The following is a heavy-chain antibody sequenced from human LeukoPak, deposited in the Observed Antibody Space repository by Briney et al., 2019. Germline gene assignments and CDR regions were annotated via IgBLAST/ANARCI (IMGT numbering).Heavy chain of an antibody. CDR3: ARDRGYSNDAFDI. V-gene: IGHV1-69*13. CDR2: IIPIFGTA. Sequence: GASVKVSCKASGCTFSSYAISWVRQAPGQGLEWMGGIIPIFGTANYAQKFQGRVTITADESTSTAYMELSSLRSEDTAVYYCARDRGYSNDAFDIWGQGTMVTVSS. D-gene: IGHD1-1*01. J-gene: IGHJ3*02. CDR1: GCTFSSYA.